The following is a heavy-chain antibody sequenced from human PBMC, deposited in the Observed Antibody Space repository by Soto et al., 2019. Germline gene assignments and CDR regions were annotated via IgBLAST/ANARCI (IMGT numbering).Heavy chain of an antibody. V-gene: IGHV3-23*01. Sequence: GGSLRLSCAASGFTFSSYAMTWVRQAPGKGLEWVAAISRSGGSTYYADSVKGRFTISRDNSKNTLYLQMNSLRAEDTAVYYCAKVLGRDYYGSGSYYRPPGGYYYMDVWGKGTTVTVSS. CDR2: ISRSGGST. CDR3: AKVLGRDYYGSGSYYRPPGGYYYMDV. D-gene: IGHD3-10*01. CDR1: GFTFSSYA. J-gene: IGHJ6*03.